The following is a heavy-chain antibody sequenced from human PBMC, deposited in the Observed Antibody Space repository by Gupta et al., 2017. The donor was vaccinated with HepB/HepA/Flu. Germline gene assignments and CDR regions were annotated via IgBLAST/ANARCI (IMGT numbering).Heavy chain of an antibody. J-gene: IGHJ4*02. V-gene: IGHV4-34*01. CDR1: GGSFSGYY. CDR2: INHSGST. Sequence: QVQLQQWGAGLLKPSETLSLTCPVYGGSFSGYYWSWIRQPPGKGLEWIGEINHSGSTNYNPSLKSRVTISVDTSKNQFSLKLSSVTAADTAVYYCARYSNYAIDYWGQGTLVTVSS. D-gene: IGHD4-11*01. CDR3: ARYSNYAIDY.